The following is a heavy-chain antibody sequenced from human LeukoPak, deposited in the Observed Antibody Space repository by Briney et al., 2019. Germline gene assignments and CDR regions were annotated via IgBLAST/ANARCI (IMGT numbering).Heavy chain of an antibody. CDR2: INGGNGDT. V-gene: IGHV1-3*01. CDR3: ARDGCGDTCYAGGY. D-gene: IGHD2-2*01. CDR1: GYTFTNYV. Sequence: ASVKVSCKAPGYTFTNYVLHWVRQAPGQRPEWMGWINGGNGDTKYSQNFQGRVTITRDTSASTTYMELSSLTSEDTALYYCARDGCGDTCYAGGYWGQGTLVTVSS. J-gene: IGHJ4*02.